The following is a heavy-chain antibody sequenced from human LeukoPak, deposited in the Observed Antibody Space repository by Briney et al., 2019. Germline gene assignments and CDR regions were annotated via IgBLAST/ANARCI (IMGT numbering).Heavy chain of an antibody. J-gene: IGHJ4*02. CDR2: INHSGST. V-gene: IGHV4-34*01. Sequence: SETLSLTCAVYGGSFSGYYWSWIRQPPGKGLEWIGEINHSGSTNYNPSLKSRVTISVDTSKNQFSLKLSSVTAADTAVYYCARRRRGIRAAFDYWGQGTLVTVSS. D-gene: IGHD3-10*01. CDR1: GGSFSGYY. CDR3: ARRRRGIRAAFDY.